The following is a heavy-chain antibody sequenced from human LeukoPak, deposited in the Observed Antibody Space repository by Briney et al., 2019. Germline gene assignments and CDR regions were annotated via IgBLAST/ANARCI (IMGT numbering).Heavy chain of an antibody. D-gene: IGHD2-8*01. CDR1: GFTFSSYG. J-gene: IGHJ4*02. V-gene: IGHV3-30*02. CDR2: IRYDGSNK. Sequence: GGSLRLSCAASGFTFSSYGMHWVRQAPGKGLEWVAFIRYDGSNKYYADSVKGRFTISRDNSENTLYLQMNSLRAEDTAVYYCAKDAYLDIVLMGDYFDYWGQGTLVTVSS. CDR3: AKDAYLDIVLMGDYFDY.